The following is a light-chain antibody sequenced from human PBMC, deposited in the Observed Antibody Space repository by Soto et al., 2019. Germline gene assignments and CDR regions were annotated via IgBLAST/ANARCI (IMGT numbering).Light chain of an antibody. CDR3: AAWDASLNGVL. CDR2: NST. Sequence: QSILTQPPSASGTPGQRVSISCSGSSSNIGANSVNWYQQLPGTAPKLLIYNSTQRPSGVPDRFSGSKSGASASLAISGLHSEDEADYYGAAWDASLNGVLFGGGTKVTVL. CDR1: SSNIGANS. J-gene: IGLJ2*01. V-gene: IGLV1-44*01.